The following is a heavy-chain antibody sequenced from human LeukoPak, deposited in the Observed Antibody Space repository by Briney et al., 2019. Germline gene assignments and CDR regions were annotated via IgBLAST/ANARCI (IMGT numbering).Heavy chain of an antibody. Sequence: PSETLSLTCAVYGGSFSGYYWSWIRQPPGKGLEWIGEINHSGSTNYNPSLKSRVTISVDTSKNQFSLKLSSVTAADTAVYYCATVSNHFQHWGQGTLVTVSS. CDR2: INHSGST. V-gene: IGHV4-34*01. J-gene: IGHJ1*01. CDR3: ATVSNHFQH. CDR1: GGSFSGYY.